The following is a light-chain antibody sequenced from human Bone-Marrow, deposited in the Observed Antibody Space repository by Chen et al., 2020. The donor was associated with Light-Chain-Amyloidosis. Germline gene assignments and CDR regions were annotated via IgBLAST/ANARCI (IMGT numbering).Light chain of an antibody. CDR2: DDS. V-gene: IGLV3-21*03. CDR3: QVWDRSSDRPV. CDR1: TIGSTS. Sequence: SFVLTKPFSVSVAPGKTATIACGGNTIGSTSVNWYQQRPGQAPLLVVYDDSDRPSGIPERLSGSNSGNTATLTISRVEAGDEADYYCQVWDRSSDRPVFGGGTKLTVL. J-gene: IGLJ3*02.